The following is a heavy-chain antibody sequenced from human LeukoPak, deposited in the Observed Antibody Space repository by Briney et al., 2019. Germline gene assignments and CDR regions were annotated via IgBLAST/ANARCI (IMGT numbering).Heavy chain of an antibody. CDR3: ARLVVAVTPYYYYGMDV. CDR1: GGSISSYY. J-gene: IGHJ6*02. Sequence: SETLSLTCTVSGGSISSYYWNWIRQPPGKGLEWIGSIYYSGSTYYNPSLKSRVTISVDTSKNQFSLKLSSVTAADTAVYYCARLVVAVTPYYYYGMDVWGQGTTVTVSS. V-gene: IGHV4-39*01. D-gene: IGHD2-15*01. CDR2: IYYSGST.